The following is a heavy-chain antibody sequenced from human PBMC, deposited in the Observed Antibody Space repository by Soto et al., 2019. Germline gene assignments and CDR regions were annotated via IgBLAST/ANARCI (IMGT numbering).Heavy chain of an antibody. CDR3: ASFSTLGTDYGVDV. CDR2: INSSGRA. CDR1: GVSITSSDSY. Sequence: ASETLSLTCSVSGVSITSSDSYWSLIRQPPGKGLEWIGYINSSGRAYYKPSLKSRVSISIDTSKNQVSLRLTSVTVADTAVYFCASFSTLGTDYGVDVWGQGTTVTVSS. V-gene: IGHV4-30-4*01. J-gene: IGHJ6*02. D-gene: IGHD3-3*02.